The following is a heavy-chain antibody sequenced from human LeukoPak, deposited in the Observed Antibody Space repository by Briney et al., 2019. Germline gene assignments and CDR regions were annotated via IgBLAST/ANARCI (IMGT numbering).Heavy chain of an antibody. CDR3: ARHVGVVVATGFDP. V-gene: IGHV5-10-1*01. Sequence: GESLKISFKGSGYSFTSYSISWVRQMPGKGLEWMGTINPSDSYTNYSPSFQGHVTISADKSISTAYLQWSSLRASDTAMFYCARHVGVVVATGFDPWGQGTLVTVSS. D-gene: IGHD2-15*01. CDR2: INPSDSYT. CDR1: GYSFTSYS. J-gene: IGHJ5*02.